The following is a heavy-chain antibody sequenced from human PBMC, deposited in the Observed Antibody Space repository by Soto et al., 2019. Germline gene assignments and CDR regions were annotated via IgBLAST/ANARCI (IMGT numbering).Heavy chain of an antibody. CDR2: IDPSDSYT. V-gene: IGHV5-10-1*01. CDR1: GYIFTNYW. D-gene: IGHD5-18*01. Sequence: GESLKISSKGSGYIFTNYWIHWVRQMPGKGLEWMGRIDPSDSYTNYSPSFQGHVTVSADKSISTAYLQWSSLKASDTAMYYCARISSYGEPGYYYYGMDVWGQGTTVTVSS. CDR3: ARISSYGEPGYYYYGMDV. J-gene: IGHJ6*02.